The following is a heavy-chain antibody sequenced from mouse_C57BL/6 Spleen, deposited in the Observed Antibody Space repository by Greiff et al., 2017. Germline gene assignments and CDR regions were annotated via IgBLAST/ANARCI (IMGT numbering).Heavy chain of an antibody. CDR3: ARTPYGSSLGPYAMDY. D-gene: IGHD1-1*01. V-gene: IGHV5-17*01. CDR1: GFTFSDYG. CDR2: ISSGSSTI. Sequence: VQLKESGGGLVKPGGSLKLSCAASGFTFSDYGMHWVRQAPEKGLEWVAYISSGSSTIYYADTVKGRFTISRENAKNTLFLQMTSLRSEDTAMYYCARTPYGSSLGPYAMDYWGQGTSVTVSS. J-gene: IGHJ4*01.